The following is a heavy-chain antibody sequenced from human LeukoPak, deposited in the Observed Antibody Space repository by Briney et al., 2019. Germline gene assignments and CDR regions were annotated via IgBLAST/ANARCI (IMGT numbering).Heavy chain of an antibody. D-gene: IGHD3-22*01. J-gene: IGHJ6*03. Sequence: GESLKISCKGSGYSFTSYWIGWVRQMPGKGLEWMGIIYPGDSGTRYSPSFQGQVTISADKSISTAYLQWSSLKASDTAMYYCARLFYHYDSSGYSSYYYYYYYMDVWGKGTTVTVSS. CDR2: IYPGDSGT. CDR3: ARLFYHYDSSGYSSYYYYYYYMDV. V-gene: IGHV5-51*01. CDR1: GYSFTSYW.